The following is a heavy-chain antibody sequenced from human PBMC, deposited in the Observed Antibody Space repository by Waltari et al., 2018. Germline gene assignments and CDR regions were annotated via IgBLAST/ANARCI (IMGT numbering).Heavy chain of an antibody. CDR1: GPSVTTTTSF. Sequence: QLHLQLSGPGLVKPSETLSLTCAVSGPSVTTTTSFWGWLRQPPGKGLEWIGRIYFTGSTDYNPSLKSRVTISIDTSTNQFSLNLRSVTAADTAVYYCARGIWQQLAHFDSWGQGTLVTVSS. CDR3: ARGIWQQLAHFDS. D-gene: IGHD6-13*01. J-gene: IGHJ4*02. CDR2: IYFTGST. V-gene: IGHV4-39*01.